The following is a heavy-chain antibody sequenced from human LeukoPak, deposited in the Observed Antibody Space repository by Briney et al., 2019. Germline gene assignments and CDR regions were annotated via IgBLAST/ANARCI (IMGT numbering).Heavy chain of an antibody. CDR3: AREGIVGGIDY. J-gene: IGHJ4*02. CDR2: IYYSGST. V-gene: IGHV4-61*01. D-gene: IGHD1-26*01. CDR1: GGSVSSGSYY. Sequence: PSETLSLTCTVSGGSVSSGSYYWSWIRQPPGKGLEWIGYIYYSGSTNYNPSLKSRVTISVDTSKNQFSLKLSSVTAADTAVYYCAREGIVGGIDYWGQGTLVTVSS.